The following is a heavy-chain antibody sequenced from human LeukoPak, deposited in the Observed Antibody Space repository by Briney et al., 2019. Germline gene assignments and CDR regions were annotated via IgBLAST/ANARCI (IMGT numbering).Heavy chain of an antibody. CDR2: ISGSGGST. Sequence: GGSLRLSCAASGFTFSSYAMSWVRQAPGKGLEGVSAISGSGGSTYYADSVKGRFTISRDNSKNTLYLQMNSLRAEDTAVYYCAKVPGVVVITYFDYWGQGTLVTVSS. CDR1: GFTFSSYA. V-gene: IGHV3-23*01. CDR3: AKVPGVVVITYFDY. J-gene: IGHJ4*02. D-gene: IGHD3-22*01.